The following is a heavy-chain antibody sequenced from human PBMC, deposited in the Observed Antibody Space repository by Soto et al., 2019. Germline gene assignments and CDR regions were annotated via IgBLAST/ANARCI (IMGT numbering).Heavy chain of an antibody. CDR2: IYYSGTT. V-gene: IGHV4-39*01. Sequence: PSETLSLTCTVSGDSITSNSYFWAWIRQPPGKGLEWIGSIYYSGTTYYNPSLKSRVTISVDRSKNQFSLKLSSVTAADTAVYYCARHFSVDYFDSGGKGALVTVPS. D-gene: IGHD6-19*01. CDR3: ARHFSVDYFDS. J-gene: IGHJ4*02. CDR1: GDSITSNSYF.